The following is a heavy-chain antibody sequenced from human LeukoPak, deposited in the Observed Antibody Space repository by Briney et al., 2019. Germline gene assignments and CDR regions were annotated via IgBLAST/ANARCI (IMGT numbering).Heavy chain of an antibody. D-gene: IGHD3-10*01. CDR1: GGSISSYY. CDR2: IYYSGST. CDR3: ARVGSRVNNYFDY. V-gene: IGHV4-59*01. J-gene: IGHJ4*02. Sequence: PSETLSLTCTVSGGSISSYYWSWIRQPPGKGLEWIGYIYYSGSTNYNPSLKSRVTISVDTSKNQFSLKLSSVTAADTAVYYCARVGSRVNNYFDYWGLGTLVTVSS.